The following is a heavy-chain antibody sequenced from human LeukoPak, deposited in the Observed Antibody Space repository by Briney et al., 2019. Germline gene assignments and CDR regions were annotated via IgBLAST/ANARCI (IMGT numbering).Heavy chain of an antibody. Sequence: PGGSLRLSCAAFGFTFSSYAMSWVRQAPGKGLEWVSAISGCGGSTYYADSVKGRFTISRDNSKNTLYLQMNSLRAEDTAVYYCAKGSSLLVVYDYWGQGTLVTVSS. CDR1: GFTFSSYA. V-gene: IGHV3-23*01. CDR2: ISGCGGST. CDR3: AKGSSLLVVYDY. D-gene: IGHD3-22*01. J-gene: IGHJ4*02.